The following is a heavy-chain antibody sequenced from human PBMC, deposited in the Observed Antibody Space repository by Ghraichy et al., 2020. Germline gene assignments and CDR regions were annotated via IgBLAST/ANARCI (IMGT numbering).Heavy chain of an antibody. J-gene: IGHJ4*02. CDR1: GFTFSHYW. Sequence: GGSLRLSCTASGFTFSHYWMHWVRQAPGQGLVWVSRISGDGTVTDYADSVRGRFTISRDNAKNTLYLQMNSLRVEDTAVYYCICALQGWGQGSLVTVSS. CDR2: ISGDGTVT. CDR3: ICALQG. V-gene: IGHV3-74*01. D-gene: IGHD3-10*02.